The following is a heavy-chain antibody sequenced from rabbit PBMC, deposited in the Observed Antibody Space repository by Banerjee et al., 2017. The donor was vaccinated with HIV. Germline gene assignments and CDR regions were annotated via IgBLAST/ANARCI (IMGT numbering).Heavy chain of an antibody. Sequence: QEQLEESGGDLVKPEGSLTLTCTASGFSFSSSNWIHWVRQAPGKGLEWIGCINAGDGSTDYASWAKGRFTISRSSSTTVTLHMTSLTAADTATYFCARNTYGAAGNLWGQGTLVTVS. J-gene: IGHJ4*01. V-gene: IGHV1S45*01. CDR3: ARNTYGAAGNL. CDR1: GFSFSSSNW. CDR2: INAGDGST. D-gene: IGHD6-1*01.